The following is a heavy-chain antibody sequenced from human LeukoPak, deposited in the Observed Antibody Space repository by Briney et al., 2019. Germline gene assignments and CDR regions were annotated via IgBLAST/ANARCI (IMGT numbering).Heavy chain of an antibody. CDR3: ARGPNKSDGGNSGSTWFDP. Sequence: ASVKVSCKASGYTFTTYDINWVRQATGQGLEWMGWMNPNSGNTGYAQKFQGRVTMTRNTSISTAYMELSSLRSEDTAVYYCARGPNKSDGGNSGSTWFDPWGQGTLVTVSS. J-gene: IGHJ5*02. CDR1: GYTFTTYD. V-gene: IGHV1-8*01. CDR2: MNPNSGNT. D-gene: IGHD4-23*01.